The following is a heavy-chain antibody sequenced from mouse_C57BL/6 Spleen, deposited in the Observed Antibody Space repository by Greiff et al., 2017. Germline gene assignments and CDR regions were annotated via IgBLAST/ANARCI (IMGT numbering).Heavy chain of an antibody. CDR3: ARRDYSNYDYAMDY. V-gene: IGHV1-7*01. D-gene: IGHD2-5*01. J-gene: IGHJ4*01. CDR1: GYTFTSYW. CDR2: INPSSGYT. Sequence: QVHVKQSGAELAKPGASVKLSCKASGYTFTSYWMHWVKQRPGQGLEWIGYINPSSGYTKYNQKFKDKATLTADKSSSTAYMQLSSLTYEDSAVYYCARRDYSNYDYAMDYWGQGTSVTVSS.